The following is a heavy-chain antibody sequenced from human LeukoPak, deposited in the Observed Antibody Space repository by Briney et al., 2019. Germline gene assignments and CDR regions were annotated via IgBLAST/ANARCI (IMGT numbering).Heavy chain of an antibody. CDR3: ARRFSTENYSALDC. D-gene: IGHD1-7*01. J-gene: IGHJ4*02. CDR2: ISYSSNYI. Sequence: GGSLRLSCAASGFSFSSYSMNWVRQAPGRGLEWVSSISYSSNYIYYADSVKGRFTISRDNARKSLFLQMSSLRAEDTAVYYCARRFSTENYSALDCWGQGTLVTVSS. V-gene: IGHV3-21*01. CDR1: GFSFSSYS.